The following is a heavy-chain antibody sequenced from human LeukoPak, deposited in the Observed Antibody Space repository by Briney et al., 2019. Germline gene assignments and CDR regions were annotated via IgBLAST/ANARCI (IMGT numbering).Heavy chain of an antibody. Sequence: SETLSLTCSVSGGSISSSSYYWGWIRQPPGKGLEWIGSIYYSGTTHYNPTLESRVTISVDTSKNQFSLKLASVTAADTAIYYCAKGAGGFSYYNWFDPWGQGTLVTVSS. V-gene: IGHV4-39*07. D-gene: IGHD5-18*01. CDR2: IYYSGTT. J-gene: IGHJ5*02. CDR1: GGSISSSSYY. CDR3: AKGAGGFSYYNWFDP.